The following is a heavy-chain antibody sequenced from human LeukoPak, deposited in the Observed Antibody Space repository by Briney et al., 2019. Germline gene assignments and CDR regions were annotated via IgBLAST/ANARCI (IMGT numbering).Heavy chain of an antibody. V-gene: IGHV1-2*02. D-gene: IGHD3/OR15-3a*01. Sequence: ASVKVSYKASLYTLTGYSIYWVRQAPGQGREWMGGIYPNSGDTNFAQKFQGRVTMTRDKSISTAYMELSGLRSDDTAIYYCARGYVWIEMGLGYWGQGTLVTVSS. CDR2: IYPNSGDT. J-gene: IGHJ4*02. CDR1: LYTLTGYS. CDR3: ARGYVWIEMGLGY.